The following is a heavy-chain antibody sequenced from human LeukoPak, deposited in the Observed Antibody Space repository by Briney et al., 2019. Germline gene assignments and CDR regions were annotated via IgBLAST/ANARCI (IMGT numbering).Heavy chain of an antibody. J-gene: IGHJ4*02. CDR3: AKYGGESGVAFDS. Sequence: GGSLRLSCAASGFTFSSYSMNWARQAPGKGLEWVSYISSSSSTIYYADSVKGRFTISRDNAENSLFLQMNSLRGEDTAVYYCAKYGGESGVAFDSWGQGTLVTVSS. CDR2: ISSSSSTI. V-gene: IGHV3-48*04. CDR1: GFTFSSYS. D-gene: IGHD2-21*01.